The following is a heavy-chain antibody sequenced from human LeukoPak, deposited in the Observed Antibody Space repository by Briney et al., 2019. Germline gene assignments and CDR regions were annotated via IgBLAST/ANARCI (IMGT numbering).Heavy chain of an antibody. CDR2: ISSSSSTI. V-gene: IGHV3-48*04. J-gene: IGHJ4*02. CDR3: ARSSRGDSSGYNR. D-gene: IGHD3-22*01. Sequence: HPGGSLRLSCAASGFTFSSYSMNWVRQAPGKGLEWVSYISSSSSTIYYADSVKGRFTISRDNAKNSLYLQMNSLRAEDTAVYYCARSSRGDSSGYNRWGQGTLVTVSS. CDR1: GFTFSSYS.